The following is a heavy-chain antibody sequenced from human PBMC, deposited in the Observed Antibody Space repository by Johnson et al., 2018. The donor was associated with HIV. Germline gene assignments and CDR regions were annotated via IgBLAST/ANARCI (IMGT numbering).Heavy chain of an antibody. V-gene: IGHV3-30-3*01. J-gene: IGHJ3*02. CDR2: ISYDGSNK. D-gene: IGHD5-18*01. CDR3: AGDGYRYGDAFDI. Sequence: VQLVESGGNLVQPGGSLRLSCAASGFTVSNTFMDWVRQAPGKGLEWVAVISYDGSNKYYADSVKGRFTISRDNSKNTLYLQMNSLRAEDTAVYYCAGDGYRYGDAFDIWGQGTMVTVSS. CDR1: GFTVSNTF.